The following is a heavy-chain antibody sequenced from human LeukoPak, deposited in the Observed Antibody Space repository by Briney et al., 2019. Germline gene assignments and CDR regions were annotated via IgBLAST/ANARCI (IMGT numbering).Heavy chain of an antibody. CDR3: AHSLYYYGSGSYYNWYYFDY. CDR1: GFSLSTSGVG. V-gene: IGHV2-5*02. J-gene: IGHJ4*02. Sequence: SGPTLVNPTQPLTLTCTFSGFSLSTSGVGVGWIRQPPVKALEWLALIYWDDDKRYSPSLKSRLTITKDTSKNQVVLTMTNMDPVDTATYYCAHSLYYYGSGSYYNWYYFDYWGQGTLVTVSS. D-gene: IGHD3-10*01. CDR2: IYWDDDK.